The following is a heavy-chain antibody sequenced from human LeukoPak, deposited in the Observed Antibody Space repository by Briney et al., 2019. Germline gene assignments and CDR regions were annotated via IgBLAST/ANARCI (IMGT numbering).Heavy chain of an antibody. CDR2: IKEDGSER. CDR3: ARRGSTDY. V-gene: IGHV3-7*03. J-gene: IGHJ4*02. D-gene: IGHD2/OR15-2a*01. CDR1: GFSFSGYW. Sequence: GGSLRLSCAASGFSFSGYWMTWVRQAPGKGLEWVANIKEDGSERYYADFVKGRFTISRDNAKNSLDLQMNSLRAEDTAVYYCARRGSTDYWGQGTLVTVSS.